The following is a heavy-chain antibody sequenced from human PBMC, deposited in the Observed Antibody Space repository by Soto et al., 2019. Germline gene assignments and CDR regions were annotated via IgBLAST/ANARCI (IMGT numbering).Heavy chain of an antibody. D-gene: IGHD2-2*01. Sequence: PGGSLRLSCSASGFTFSSYAMHWVRQAPGKGLEYVSAISSNGGSTYYADSVKGRFTISRDNSKNTLYLQMSSLRAEDTAVYYCVKDQSKSCSSTSCYSAFDYWGQGTLVTVSS. CDR1: GFTFSSYA. CDR3: VKDQSKSCSSTSCYSAFDY. CDR2: ISSNGGST. V-gene: IGHV3-64D*06. J-gene: IGHJ4*02.